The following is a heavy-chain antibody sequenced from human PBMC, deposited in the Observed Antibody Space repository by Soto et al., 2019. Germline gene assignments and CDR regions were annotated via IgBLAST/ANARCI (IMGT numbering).Heavy chain of an antibody. Sequence: QVPLVQSGAEVKKPGASVKVSCQASGYTSTAYPMHWVRQAPGQRLEWMGWINVANGDTGYSQKFQGRVTVTRDTSASTVYMELSSLTSEDTAVYYCARKDYYGAGIYYFDHWGQGTLVTVSS. J-gene: IGHJ4*02. CDR3: ARKDYYGAGIYYFDH. V-gene: IGHV1-3*01. D-gene: IGHD3-10*01. CDR2: INVANGDT. CDR1: GYTSTAYP.